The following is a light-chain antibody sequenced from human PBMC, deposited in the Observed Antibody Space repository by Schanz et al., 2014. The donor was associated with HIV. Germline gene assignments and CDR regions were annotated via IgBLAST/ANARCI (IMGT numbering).Light chain of an antibody. CDR2: DGS. CDR3: ISYTSDTVL. CDR1: SSNVGGYNY. J-gene: IGLJ2*01. V-gene: IGLV2-14*01. Sequence: QSALTQPASVSRSPGQSITISCTGTSSNVGGYNYVSWYQQHPGKAPQLMIYDGSRRPSGVSNRFSGSKSDNTASLTISGLQPEDEADYYCISYTSDTVLFGGGTKLTVL.